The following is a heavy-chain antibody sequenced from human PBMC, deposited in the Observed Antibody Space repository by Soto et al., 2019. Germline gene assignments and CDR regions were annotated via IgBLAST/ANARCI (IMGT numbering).Heavy chain of an antibody. CDR1: GYTFSDYG. Sequence: ASVKVSCKTSGYTFSDYGISWVRQAPGQGLEWMGWISAKNGNTNFAQKFRGRVTMITDTSTNTVYMELRNLRLDDTAVYYCAREPPETPPDYWGQGTLVTVSA. CDR2: ISAKNGNT. J-gene: IGHJ4*02. V-gene: IGHV1-18*01. CDR3: AREPPETPPDY.